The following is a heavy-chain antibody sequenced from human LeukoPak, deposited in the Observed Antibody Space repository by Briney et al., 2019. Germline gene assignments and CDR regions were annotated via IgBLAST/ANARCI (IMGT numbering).Heavy chain of an antibody. CDR2: IYYSGST. CDR3: ARLYCSSTSCYSWL. CDR1: GGSISSRGYY. J-gene: IGHJ4*02. V-gene: IGHV4-39*01. Sequence: SETLSLTCTVSGGSISSRGYYWGWIRQPPGKGLEWIGSIYYSGSTYYNPSLKSRVTISVDTSKNQFSLKLSSVTAADTAVYYCARLYCSSTSCYSWLWGQGTLVTVSS. D-gene: IGHD2-2*01.